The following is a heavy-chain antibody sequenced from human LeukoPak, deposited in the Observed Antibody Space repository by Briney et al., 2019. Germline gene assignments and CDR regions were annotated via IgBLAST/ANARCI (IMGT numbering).Heavy chain of an antibody. CDR1: GFTFSNYA. Sequence: GGSLRLSCSASGFTFSNYAMSWVRQVPGKGLEWVSSISGSGNSAYYADSVKGRFTISRDNSKNTLYLQMNSLRADDTAVFYCAKDRGGTYLQPSFYFDYWGQGTLVTVSS. J-gene: IGHJ4*02. V-gene: IGHV3-23*01. CDR2: ISGSGNSA. CDR3: AKDRGGTYLQPSFYFDY. D-gene: IGHD1-26*01.